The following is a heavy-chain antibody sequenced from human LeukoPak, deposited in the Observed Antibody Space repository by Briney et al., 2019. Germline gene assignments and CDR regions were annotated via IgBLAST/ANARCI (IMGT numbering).Heavy chain of an antibody. D-gene: IGHD4-17*01. Sequence: ASVKVSCKASGYTFTSCYMHWVRQAPGQGLEWMGIINPSGGSTSYAQKFQGRVTMTRDTSTSTVYMELSSLRSEDTAVYYCARAHDYGDYGGNYYYMDVWGKGTTVTVSS. V-gene: IGHV1-46*01. CDR3: ARAHDYGDYGGNYYYMDV. CDR1: GYTFTSCY. J-gene: IGHJ6*03. CDR2: INPSGGST.